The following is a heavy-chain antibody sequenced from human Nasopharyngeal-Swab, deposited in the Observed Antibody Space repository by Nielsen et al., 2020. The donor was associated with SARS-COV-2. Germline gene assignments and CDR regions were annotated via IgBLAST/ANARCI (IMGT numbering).Heavy chain of an antibody. CDR2: VPYDGGIN. CDR3: GREGFTSGLAGAFDF. J-gene: IGHJ3*01. Sequence: GGSLRLSCAASGFSLSSYVLNWVRQAPGKGLEWVALVPYDGGINQYGESVRGRFTISKDTSKNTLYLEMNSLSDEDTAVYYCGREGFTSGLAGAFDFWGQGTLVTVS. V-gene: IGHV3-30*03. CDR1: GFSLSSYV. D-gene: IGHD5-12*01.